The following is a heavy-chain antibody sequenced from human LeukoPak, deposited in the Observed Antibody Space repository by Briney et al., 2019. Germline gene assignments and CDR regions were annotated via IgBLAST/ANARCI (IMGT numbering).Heavy chain of an antibody. CDR3: ARDRSGYSEYYFDY. CDR1: GGSISTYC. J-gene: IGHJ4*02. V-gene: IGHV4-4*07. CDR2: IYPSGST. Sequence: PSETLSLTCTVSGGSISTYCWSWIRQPAGKGLEWIGRIYPSGSTFYNPSLKSRVTISIDKSKNQFFLNLTSVTAADTALYYCARDRSGYSEYYFDYWGQGSLVTVPS. D-gene: IGHD5-18*01.